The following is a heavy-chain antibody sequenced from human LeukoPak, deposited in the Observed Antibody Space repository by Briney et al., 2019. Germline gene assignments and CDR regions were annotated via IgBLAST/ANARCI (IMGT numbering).Heavy chain of an antibody. D-gene: IGHD3-10*01. CDR2: IYSGGST. V-gene: IGHV3-53*01. J-gene: IGHJ1*01. Sequence: GGSLRLSCAASGFAVSSNYMSCVRQAPGKGLEWLSVIYSGGSTYYGDSVKGRFTISRDNPKNTLYLQMNNLRAEDTAVYYCARDRVGPSLRHCGQGTLVTVSS. CDR1: GFAVSSNY. CDR3: ARDRVGPSLRH.